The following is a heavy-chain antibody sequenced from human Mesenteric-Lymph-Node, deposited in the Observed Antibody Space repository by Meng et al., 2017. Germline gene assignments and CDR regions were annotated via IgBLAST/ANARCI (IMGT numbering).Heavy chain of an antibody. Sequence: ASVKVSCKASGYTFTSSGIRWVRQAPGQGLEWMGWISAYNGHTNYAQKFQGRVTMTRDTSISTAYMELSRLRSDDTAVYYCAREGPIYYYYGMDVWGQGTTVTVSS. V-gene: IGHV1-18*01. CDR3: AREGPIYYYYGMDV. CDR2: ISAYNGHT. CDR1: GYTFTSSG. J-gene: IGHJ6*02.